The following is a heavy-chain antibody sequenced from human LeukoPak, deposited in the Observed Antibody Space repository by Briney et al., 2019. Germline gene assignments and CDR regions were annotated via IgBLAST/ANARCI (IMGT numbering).Heavy chain of an antibody. V-gene: IGHV3-30*18. CDR3: AKEHTCYFDY. Sequence: GGSLRLSCAASGFTFSSYGMHWVRQAPGKGLEWVAVISYDGSNKYYADSVKGRFTISRDNSKNTLYLQMNSLRAEDTAVYYCAKEHTCYFDYWGQGTLVTVSS. J-gene: IGHJ4*02. CDR2: ISYDGSNK. CDR1: GFTFSSYG.